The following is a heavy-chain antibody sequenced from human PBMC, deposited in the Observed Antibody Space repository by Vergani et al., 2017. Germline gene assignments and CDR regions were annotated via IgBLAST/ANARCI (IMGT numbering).Heavy chain of an antibody. CDR2: ISPKTGDT. J-gene: IGHJ5*01. V-gene: IGHV1-2*02. CDR1: ESTFSDYN. CDR3: AHSWNFGRRDWFDS. Sequence: QVLLVQSGPVMKKPGGSMKVSCQASESTFSDYNIHWVRQAPGQGLQWMGLISPKTGDTDYLQRFQDRVTMTRDASTKTVYLKMTRLTSDDTAIYYCAHSWNFGRRDWFDSWGPGTLVTVSS. D-gene: IGHD1-26*01.